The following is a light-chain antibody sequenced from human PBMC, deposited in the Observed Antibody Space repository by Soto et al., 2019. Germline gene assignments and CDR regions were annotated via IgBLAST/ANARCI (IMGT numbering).Light chain of an antibody. J-gene: IGKJ1*01. CDR1: QSISRW. V-gene: IGKV1-5*01. CDR2: EAS. CDR3: HPYHTYWWT. Sequence: DGRIPQSRCTLCAAGGEIFTIACPASQSISRWLAWYQQKPGKAPKALIFEASSLQSGVPSRFSGSGSGTEITLTITAVQPDDLAPYSGHPYHTYWWTFGQGTKVDIK.